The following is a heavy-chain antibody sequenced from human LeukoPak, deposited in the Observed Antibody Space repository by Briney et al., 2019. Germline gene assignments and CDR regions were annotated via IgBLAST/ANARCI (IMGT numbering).Heavy chain of an antibody. Sequence: PSETLSLTCAVYGGSFSGYYWSWIRQPPGKGLVWVGYINHSGSTNYNPSLKSRDTISVDTSKTQLYLKLSSLTAADTAVYYCARGAPHYYDSSGYYQEGAFDIWGQGTMVTVSS. CDR3: ARGAPHYYDSSGYYQEGAFDI. J-gene: IGHJ3*02. CDR1: GGSFSGYY. D-gene: IGHD3-22*01. CDR2: INHSGST. V-gene: IGHV4-34*01.